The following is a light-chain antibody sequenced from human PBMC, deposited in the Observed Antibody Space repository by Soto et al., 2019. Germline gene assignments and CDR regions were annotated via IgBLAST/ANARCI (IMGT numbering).Light chain of an antibody. CDR1: QTISTS. CDR3: QQYGTSSRT. V-gene: IGKV1-5*03. J-gene: IGKJ1*01. CDR2: LAS. Sequence: DIQMTQSPSTLSAFVGDRVTITCRASQTISTSLAWYQQKPGKAPKLLIYLASTLQSGVPARFSGSGSATEFTLSISSLQPDDFATYYWQQYGTSSRTFGQGTKVDIK.